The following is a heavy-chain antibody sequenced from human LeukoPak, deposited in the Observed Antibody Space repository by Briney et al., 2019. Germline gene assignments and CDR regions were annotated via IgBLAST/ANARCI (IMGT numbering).Heavy chain of an antibody. D-gene: IGHD4-17*01. CDR1: GFTFSSYS. CDR3: ASHYGDYSPGRFDY. CDR2: ISSSSSYI. J-gene: IGHJ4*02. Sequence: GGSLRLSCAASGFTFSSYSMNWVRQAPGKGLEWVSSISSSSSYIYYADSVKGRFTISRDNAKNSLYLQMNSLRAEDTAVYYCASHYGDYSPGRFDYWGQGTLVTVSS. V-gene: IGHV3-21*01.